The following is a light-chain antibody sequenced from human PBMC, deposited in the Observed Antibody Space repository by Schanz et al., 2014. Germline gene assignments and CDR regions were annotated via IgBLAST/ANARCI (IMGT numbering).Light chain of an antibody. CDR2: GAS. Sequence: EIVLTQSPGTLSLSPGERATLSCRASQSVSSSYLAWYRQKPGQAPRLLIYGASSRATGIPDRFSGSGSGTDFTLTISRLEPEDFAVYYCQHSLSFGGGTKVEIK. CDR3: QHSLS. J-gene: IGKJ4*01. V-gene: IGKV3-20*01. CDR1: QSVSSSY.